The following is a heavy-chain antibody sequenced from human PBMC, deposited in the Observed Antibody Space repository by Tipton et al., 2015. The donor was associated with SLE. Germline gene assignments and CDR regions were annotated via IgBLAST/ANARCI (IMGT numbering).Heavy chain of an antibody. CDR1: GGSIGSGGYY. V-gene: IGHV4-30-4*08. CDR3: ARAGGDYYFDY. D-gene: IGHD3-16*01. J-gene: IGHJ4*02. CDR2: IYYSGST. Sequence: TLSLTCTVSGGSIGSGGYYWSWIRQHPGKGLEWIGYIYYSGSTYYNPSLKSRVTISVDTSKNQFSLKLSSVTAADTAVYYCARAGGDYYFDYWGQGTLVTVSS.